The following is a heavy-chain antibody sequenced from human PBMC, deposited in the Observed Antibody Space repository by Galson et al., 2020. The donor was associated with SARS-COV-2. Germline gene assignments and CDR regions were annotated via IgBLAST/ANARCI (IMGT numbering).Heavy chain of an antibody. J-gene: IGHJ4*02. V-gene: IGHV3-33*01. CDR3: ARNPYHFDSSAYPDY. CDR2: IRYDGSEK. Sequence: GGYLRLSCDASGFTFSSFGMHWVRQTPGKGLEWVELIRYDGSEKYYADSVKGRFTISRDNSKNTLYLQMNSLGAEDTAMYYCARNPYHFDSSAYPDYWGQGTLVTVSS. CDR1: GFTFSSFG. D-gene: IGHD3-22*01.